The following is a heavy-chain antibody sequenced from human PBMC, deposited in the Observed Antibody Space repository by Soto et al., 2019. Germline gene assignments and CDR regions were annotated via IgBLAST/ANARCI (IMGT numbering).Heavy chain of an antibody. V-gene: IGHV1-18*01. CDR3: AVKGDIVVVPAAYDAFDI. Sequence: QVQLVESGAEVKKPGASVKVSCKASGYTFTSYGISWVRQAPGQGLEWMGWISAYNGNTNYAQKLQGRVTMTTDTSTSTSYMELRSLRSDDTAVYYCAVKGDIVVVPAAYDAFDIWGQGTMVTVSS. D-gene: IGHD2-2*01. CDR2: ISAYNGNT. J-gene: IGHJ3*02. CDR1: GYTFTSYG.